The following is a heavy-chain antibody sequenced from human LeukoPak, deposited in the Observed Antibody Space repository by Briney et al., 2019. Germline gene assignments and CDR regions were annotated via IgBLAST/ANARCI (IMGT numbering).Heavy chain of an antibody. CDR1: GYTFTSYY. Sequence: ASVKVSCKASGYTFTSYYMHWVRQAPGQGLEWMGWINPNSGGTNYAQKFQGRVTMTRDTSISTAYMELSRLRSDDTAVYYCARSRLRYYYGSGSYGWFDPWGQGTLVTVSS. D-gene: IGHD3-10*01. V-gene: IGHV1-2*02. CDR3: ARSRLRYYYGSGSYGWFDP. J-gene: IGHJ5*02. CDR2: INPNSGGT.